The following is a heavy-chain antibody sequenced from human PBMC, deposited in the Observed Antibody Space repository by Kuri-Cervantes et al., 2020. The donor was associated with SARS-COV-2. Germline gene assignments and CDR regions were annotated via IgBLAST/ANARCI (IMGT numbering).Heavy chain of an antibody. D-gene: IGHD5-12*01. CDR3: ARDANYGSRLPRKFDY. CDR2: ISSSSSTI. CDR1: GFTFSSYS. J-gene: IGHJ4*02. Sequence: GGSLRLSCAASGFTFSSYSMNWVRQAPGKGLEWVSYISSSSSTIYYADSVKGRFTISRDNAKNSLYLQMNSLRDEDTAVYYCARDANYGSRLPRKFDYWGQGTLVTASS. V-gene: IGHV3-48*02.